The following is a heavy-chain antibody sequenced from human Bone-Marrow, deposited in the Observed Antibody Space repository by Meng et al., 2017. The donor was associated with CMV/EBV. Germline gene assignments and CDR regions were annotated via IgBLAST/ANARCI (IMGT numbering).Heavy chain of an antibody. D-gene: IGHD1-26*01. Sequence: SVKVSCKASGGSFSSYAISWVRQAPGQGLEWLGGIIPILGIANYAQKFQGRVTITADKSTSTAYMELSSLRSEDTAVYYCARGSSWELRINWFDPWGPGTLVTVSS. J-gene: IGHJ5*02. CDR3: ARGSSWELRINWFDP. V-gene: IGHV1-69*10. CDR2: IIPILGIA. CDR1: GGSFSSYA.